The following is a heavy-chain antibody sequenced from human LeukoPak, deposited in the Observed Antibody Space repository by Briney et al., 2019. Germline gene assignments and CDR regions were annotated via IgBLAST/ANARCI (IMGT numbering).Heavy chain of an antibody. CDR1: GFTVSSNY. V-gene: IGHV3-23*01. J-gene: IGHJ4*02. D-gene: IGHD2-8*01. CDR3: AKGLLVYAYY. Sequence: GGSLRLSCAASGFTVSSNYMSWVRQAPGKGLEWVSAISGSGGSTYYADSVKGRFTISRDNSKNTLYLQMNSLRAEDTAVYYCAKGLLVYAYYWGQGTLVTVSS. CDR2: ISGSGGST.